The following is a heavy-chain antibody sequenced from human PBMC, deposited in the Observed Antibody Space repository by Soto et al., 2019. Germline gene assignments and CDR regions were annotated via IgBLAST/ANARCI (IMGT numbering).Heavy chain of an antibody. CDR1: GGSFSGYY. CDR3: ARGRKGFGEYSYYYMDV. CDR2: INHSGST. Sequence: SETLSLTCAVYGGSFSGYYWSWIRQPPGKGLEWIGEINHSGSTNYNPSLKSRVTISVDTSKNQFSLKLSSVTAADTAVYYCARGRKGFGEYSYYYMDVWGKGTTVTVSS. V-gene: IGHV4-34*01. J-gene: IGHJ6*03. D-gene: IGHD3-16*01.